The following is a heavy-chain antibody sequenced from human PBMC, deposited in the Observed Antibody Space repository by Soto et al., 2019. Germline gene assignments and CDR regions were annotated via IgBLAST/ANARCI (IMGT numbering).Heavy chain of an antibody. Sequence: GASVKVSCKASGYTFTSYYMHWVRQAPGQGLEWMGIINPSGGSTSYAQKFQGRVTMTRDTSTSTVYMELSSLRSEDTAVYYCARDLKTPSSRPGEDWFDPWGQGTLVTVSS. J-gene: IGHJ5*02. D-gene: IGHD3-16*01. V-gene: IGHV1-46*01. CDR3: ARDLKTPSSRPGEDWFDP. CDR2: INPSGGST. CDR1: GYTFTSYY.